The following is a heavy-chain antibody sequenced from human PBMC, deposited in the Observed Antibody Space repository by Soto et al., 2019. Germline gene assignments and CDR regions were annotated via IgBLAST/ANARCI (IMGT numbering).Heavy chain of an antibody. CDR1: GGSINSGGYC. Sequence: QVQLQESGPGLVKPSQTLSLTCTVSGGSINSGGYCWSWIRQHPGKGLDWIGCISYGGSTSYNPSLTSRVTIAVDTSKNQFSLKLTSVTVAYTAVYYCTRGILVWGQGALITVSS. CDR3: TRGILV. V-gene: IGHV4-31*03. CDR2: ISYGGST. D-gene: IGHD5-18*01. J-gene: IGHJ4*02.